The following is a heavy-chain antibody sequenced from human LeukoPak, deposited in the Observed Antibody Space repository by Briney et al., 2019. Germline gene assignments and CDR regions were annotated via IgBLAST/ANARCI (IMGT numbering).Heavy chain of an antibody. CDR3: AKDLGYNWNDAPGSCMDV. CDR1: GISVRSNY. Sequence: PGGSLRLSCAASGISVRSNYMNWVRQAPGTGLEWVSLISSGDDTDYADSVRGRFSISRDKSKNTLYLQMNSLRAEDTAVYYCAKDLGYNWNDAPGSCMDVWGQGTTVTVSS. D-gene: IGHD1-20*01. V-gene: IGHV3-53*01. J-gene: IGHJ6*02. CDR2: ISSGDDT.